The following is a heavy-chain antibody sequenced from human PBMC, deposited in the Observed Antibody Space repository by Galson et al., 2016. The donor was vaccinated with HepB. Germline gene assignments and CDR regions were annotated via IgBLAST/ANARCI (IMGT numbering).Heavy chain of an antibody. CDR3: ARGTVGAVDY. V-gene: IGHV1-2*06. Sequence: SVKVSCKASGYIFTHYYIHWMRQAPGQGLEWMGRINPSRGDTIYAQNFRGRVTMTRDMSISTAYLDLTSDDTAVYFCARGTVGAVDYWGQGTLVTVSS. CDR1: GYIFTHYY. CDR2: INPSRGDT. J-gene: IGHJ4*02. D-gene: IGHD1-26*01.